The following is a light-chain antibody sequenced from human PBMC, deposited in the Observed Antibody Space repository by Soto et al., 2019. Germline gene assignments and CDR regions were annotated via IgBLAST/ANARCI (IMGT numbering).Light chain of an antibody. CDR2: DAS. J-gene: IGKJ1*01. Sequence: DIQMTQSPSTLSASVGDRVTITCRASRSVSDWLAWYQQKPGKAPQLLIYDASSLESGVPSRFSGSGSGTEFTLTIGSLQPDDFATYYCQQYKSYSRTFGQGTKVDIK. V-gene: IGKV1-5*01. CDR1: RSVSDW. CDR3: QQYKSYSRT.